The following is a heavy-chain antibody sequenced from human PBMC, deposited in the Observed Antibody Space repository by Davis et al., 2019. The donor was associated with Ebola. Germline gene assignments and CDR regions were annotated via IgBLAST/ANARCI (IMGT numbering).Heavy chain of an antibody. J-gene: IGHJ6*02. CDR3: AYGLYYYYGMDV. Sequence: GGSLRLSCAASGFTFSSYEMNWVRQAPGKGLEWVSYISSSGSTIYYADSVKGRFTISRDNAKNSLYLQMNSLRAEDTAVYYCAYGLYYYYGMDVWGQGTTVTVSS. CDR1: GFTFSSYE. CDR2: ISSSGSTI. V-gene: IGHV3-48*03. D-gene: IGHD4-17*01.